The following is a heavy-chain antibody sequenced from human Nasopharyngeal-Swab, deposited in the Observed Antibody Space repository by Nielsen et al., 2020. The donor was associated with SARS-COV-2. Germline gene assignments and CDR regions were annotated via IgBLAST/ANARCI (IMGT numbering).Heavy chain of an antibody. V-gene: IGHV2-5*02. CDR2: IYWDDDK. CDR3: AHSAAYYYDSSGYYPEGFDY. CDR1: GFSPSTSGVG. J-gene: IGHJ4*02. D-gene: IGHD3-22*01. Sequence: SGPTLVKPTQTRTLTCTFSGFSPSTSGVGVGWIRQPPGKALEWLALIYWDDDKRYSPSLKSRLTITKDTSKNQVVLTMTNMDPVDTATYYCAHSAAYYYDSSGYYPEGFDYWGQGTLVTVSS.